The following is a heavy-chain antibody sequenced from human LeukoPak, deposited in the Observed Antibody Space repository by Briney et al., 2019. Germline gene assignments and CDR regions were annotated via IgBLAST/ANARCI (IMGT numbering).Heavy chain of an antibody. Sequence: ASVKVSCKASGFTFTSSAMQWVRQARGQRLEWIGWIVVGSGNTNYAQKFQERVTITRDMSTSTAYMELSSLRSEDTAVYYCARGRFYYYDSSGYSEAFDIWGQGTMVTVSS. J-gene: IGHJ3*02. CDR3: ARGRFYYYDSSGYSEAFDI. D-gene: IGHD3-22*01. V-gene: IGHV1-58*02. CDR1: GFTFTSSA. CDR2: IVVGSGNT.